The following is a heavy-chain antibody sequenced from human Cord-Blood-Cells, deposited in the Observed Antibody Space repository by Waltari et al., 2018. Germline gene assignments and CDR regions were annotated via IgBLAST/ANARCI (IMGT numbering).Heavy chain of an antibody. D-gene: IGHD3-10*01. CDR3: ARARRRYYGSGSYYNYFQH. CDR1: GGSFSGYY. CDR2: INHSGST. Sequence: QVQLQQWVAGLLKPSETLSLTCAVYGGSFSGYYWRWIRQPPGKGLEWIGEINHSGSTNYNPSLKSRVTISVDTSKNQFSLKLSSVTAADTAVYYCARARRRYYGSGSYYNYFQHWGQGTLVTVSS. V-gene: IGHV4-34*01. J-gene: IGHJ1*01.